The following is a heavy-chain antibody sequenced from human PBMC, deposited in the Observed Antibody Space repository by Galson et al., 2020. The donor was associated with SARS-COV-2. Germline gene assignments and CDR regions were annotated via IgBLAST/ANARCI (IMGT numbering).Heavy chain of an antibody. Sequence: GESLKISCVISGFYGGHYWMGWVRQSPGEGLEWVGDISPDGKSESYGSSVKGRFAVSRDNGNNFVYLQLNGLRGEDTAIYYCARDPGWGGFDIWGQGTTVIVSS. CDR1: GFYGGHYW. CDR3: ARDPGWGGFDI. CDR2: ISPDGKSE. D-gene: IGHD2-15*01. J-gene: IGHJ3*02. V-gene: IGHV3-7*03.